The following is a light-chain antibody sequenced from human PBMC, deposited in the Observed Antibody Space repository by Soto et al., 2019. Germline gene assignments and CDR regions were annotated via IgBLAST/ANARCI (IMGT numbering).Light chain of an antibody. Sequence: QSVLTQPPSVSAAPGQKVTISCSGSSSNIGKSYVAWFQHLPGTAPKLLIYENKKRPSGIPDRFSGSKSGTSATLDISGLQTGDEADYYCATWDRSLSGGPNWVFGGGTKLTVL. V-gene: IGLV1-51*02. CDR3: ATWDRSLSGGPNWV. J-gene: IGLJ3*02. CDR1: SSNIGKSY. CDR2: ENK.